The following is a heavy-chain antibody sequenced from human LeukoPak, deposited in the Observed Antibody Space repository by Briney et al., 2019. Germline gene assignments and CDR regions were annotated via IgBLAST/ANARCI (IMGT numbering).Heavy chain of an antibody. CDR3: ARGKSGDTAMVTSTFDY. J-gene: IGHJ4*02. Sequence: SVKVSCKASGYTFTSYGISWVRQAPGQGLEWMGGIIPIFGTANYAQKFQGRVTITADKSTSTAYMELSRLRSDDTAVYYCARGKSGDTAMVTSTFDYWGQGTLVTVSS. CDR2: IIPIFGTA. D-gene: IGHD5-18*01. V-gene: IGHV1-69*06. CDR1: GYTFTSYG.